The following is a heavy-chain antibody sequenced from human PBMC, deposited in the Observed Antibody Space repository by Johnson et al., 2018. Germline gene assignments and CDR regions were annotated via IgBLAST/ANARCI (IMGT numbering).Heavy chain of an antibody. V-gene: IGHV3-21*01. Sequence: EVQLVETGGGLVKPGGSLRLSCAASGFTFSSYSMNWVRQAPGKGLEWVSSISSSSSYIYYADSVKGRFTISRDNAKNSLYLQMNSLRAEDTAVYYCARVSGTLSSGYYHNYYYYYGMDVWGRGTTVTVSS. J-gene: IGHJ6*02. CDR1: GFTFSSYS. CDR3: ARVSGTLSSGYYHNYYYYYGMDV. CDR2: ISSSSSYI. D-gene: IGHD3-22*01.